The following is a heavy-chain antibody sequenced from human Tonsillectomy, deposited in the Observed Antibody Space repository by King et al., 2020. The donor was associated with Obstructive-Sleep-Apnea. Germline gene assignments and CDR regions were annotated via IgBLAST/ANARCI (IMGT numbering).Heavy chain of an antibody. J-gene: IGHJ4*02. CDR2: LYSMGIT. CDR3: ARDGGPMVRGVNELWAFDY. CDR1: VGSIRLCGSY. Sequence: PSPPLSLTCPSCVGSIRLCGSYCLSLLPPPFTVLSFLFSLYSMGITPSNTTVKSRVTLSVETSKNQFSLKLSSVTAADTAVYYCARDGGPMVRGVNELWAFDYWGQGTLVTVAS. D-gene: IGHD3-10*01. V-gene: IGHV4-31*03.